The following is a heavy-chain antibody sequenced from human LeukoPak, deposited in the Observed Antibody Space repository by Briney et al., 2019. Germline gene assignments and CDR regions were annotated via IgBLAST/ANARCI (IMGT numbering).Heavy chain of an antibody. CDR2: IYHSGST. V-gene: IGHV4-30-2*01. Sequence: NPSETLSLTCAVSGGSISSGGYSWSWIRQPPGKGLEWIGYIYHSGSTYYNPSLKSRVTISVDRSKNQFSLKLSSVTAADTAVYYCARDSSSSWYYFDYRGQGTLVTVSS. J-gene: IGHJ4*02. D-gene: IGHD6-13*01. CDR1: GGSISSGGYS. CDR3: ARDSSSSWYYFDY.